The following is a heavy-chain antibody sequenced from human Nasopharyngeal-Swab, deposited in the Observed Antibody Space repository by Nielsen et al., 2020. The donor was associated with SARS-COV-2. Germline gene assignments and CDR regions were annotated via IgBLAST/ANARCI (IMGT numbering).Heavy chain of an antibody. CDR3: VRDLYYGFDH. J-gene: IGHJ4*02. CDR1: GFSFSIYA. D-gene: IGHD3-10*01. CDR2: IRTSVEGGM. Sequence: GESLKISCAASGFSFSIYAMNWVRQAPGRGLEWISNIRTSVEGGMFYADSVKGRFTISRDDAKSSLFLQMNSLRVEDTAVYYCVRDLYYGFDHWGQGTLVTVSS. V-gene: IGHV3-48*04.